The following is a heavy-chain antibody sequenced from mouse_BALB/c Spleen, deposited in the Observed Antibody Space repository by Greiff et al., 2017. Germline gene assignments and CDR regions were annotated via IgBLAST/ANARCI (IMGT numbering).Heavy chain of an antibody. J-gene: IGHJ1*01. CDR3: ARSPYYYYGSSHWYFDV. CDR1: GFTFSSFG. D-gene: IGHD1-1*01. CDR2: ISSGSSTI. Sequence: DVKLVESGGGLVQPGGSRKLSCAASGFTFSSFGMHWVRQAPEKGLEWVAYISSGSSTIYYADTVKGRFTISRDNPKNTLFLQMTSLRSEDTAMYYCARSPYYYYGSSHWYFDVWGAGTTVTVSS. V-gene: IGHV5-17*02.